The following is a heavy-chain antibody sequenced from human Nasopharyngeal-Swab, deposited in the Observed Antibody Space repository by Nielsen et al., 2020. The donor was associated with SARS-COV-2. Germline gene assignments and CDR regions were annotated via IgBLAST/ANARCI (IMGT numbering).Heavy chain of an antibody. CDR1: GGTLNGFH. D-gene: IGHD2-15*01. J-gene: IGHJ6*03. CDR2: INDRGSG. V-gene: IGHV4-34*01. CDR3: ARGQDAYYYMDV. Sequence: SETLSLTCAVFGGTLNGFHWKWIRQTPGKGLEWNGEINDRGSGNYNPSLRSRVTISAGTSNIQFSLKLNSVTAADTAVYYCARGQDAYYYMDVWGEGTTVTVSS.